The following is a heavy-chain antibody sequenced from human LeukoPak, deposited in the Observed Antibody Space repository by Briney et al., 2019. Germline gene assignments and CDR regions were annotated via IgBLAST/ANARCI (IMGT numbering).Heavy chain of an antibody. J-gene: IGHJ4*02. V-gene: IGHV3-30*02. CDR2: IRYDGSNK. CDR3: AKVRTTQRWLQLTFDY. Sequence: GGSLRLSCAASGFTFSSYGMHWVRQAPGKGLEWVAFIRYDGSNKYYADSVKGRFTISRDNSKNTLYLQMNSLRAEDMAVYYCAKVRTTQRWLQLTFDYWGQGTLVTVSS. CDR1: GFTFSSYG. D-gene: IGHD5-24*01.